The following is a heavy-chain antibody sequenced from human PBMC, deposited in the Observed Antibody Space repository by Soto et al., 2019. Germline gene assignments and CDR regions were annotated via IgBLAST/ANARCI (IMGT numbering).Heavy chain of an antibody. D-gene: IGHD3-3*01. CDR3: ARGPEVGDDESGFLDWNFDL. Sequence: EVQMVESGGGLVQPGGSLRLSCVVSGFSLSRYSVNWVRRAPGKGLEWVAYISGSSSTKYYADSVKGRFTISRDNLKNTLFLQMASLRDEDTAAYYCARGPEVGDDESGFLDWNFDLWGRGTPVTVSS. CDR2: ISGSSSTK. V-gene: IGHV3-48*02. J-gene: IGHJ2*01. CDR1: GFSLSRYS.